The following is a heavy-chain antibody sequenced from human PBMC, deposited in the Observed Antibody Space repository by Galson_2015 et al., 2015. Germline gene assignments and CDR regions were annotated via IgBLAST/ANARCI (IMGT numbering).Heavy chain of an antibody. Sequence: SLRLSCAASGFTFSSYAMHWVRQAPGKGLEYVSAISSNGGSTYYADSVKGRFTISRDNSKNTLYLQMSSLRAEDTAVYYCVNRGSYYYDSSGYSDAFDIWGQGTMITVSS. J-gene: IGHJ3*02. CDR3: VNRGSYYYDSSGYSDAFDI. V-gene: IGHV3-64D*06. D-gene: IGHD3-22*01. CDR2: ISSNGGST. CDR1: GFTFSSYA.